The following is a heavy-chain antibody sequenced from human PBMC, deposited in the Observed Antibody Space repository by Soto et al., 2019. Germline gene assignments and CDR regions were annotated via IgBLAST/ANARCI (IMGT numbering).Heavy chain of an antibody. CDR1: GFTFSSYS. CDR2: ISSSSSYI. D-gene: IGHD2-8*01. CDR3: ARVPEGYCTNGVCRNYYYMDV. V-gene: IGHV3-21*01. J-gene: IGHJ6*03. Sequence: EVQLVESGGGLVQPGGSLRLSCAASGFTFSSYSMNWVRQAPGKGLEWVSSISSSSSYIYYADSVKGRFTISRDNAKNSLYLQMNSLRAEDTAVYYCARVPEGYCTNGVCRNYYYMDVWGKGTTVTVSS.